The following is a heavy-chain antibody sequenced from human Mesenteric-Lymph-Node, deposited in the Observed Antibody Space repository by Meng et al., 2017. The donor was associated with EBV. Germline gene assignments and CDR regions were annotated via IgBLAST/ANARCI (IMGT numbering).Heavy chain of an antibody. Sequence: QVQRVQAGAEGKKPGASVKVSCKASGYIFLNYGISWVRQAPGQGLEWMGWISTDNGNTNYAQKFQGRVTMTTDTSTTTAYMELRGLRSDDTALYYCVIVIPAVSPNYFDYWGQGTLVTSPQ. CDR1: GYIFLNYG. CDR3: VIVIPAVSPNYFDY. V-gene: IGHV1-18*04. J-gene: IGHJ4*02. CDR2: ISTDNGNT. D-gene: IGHD3-16*02.